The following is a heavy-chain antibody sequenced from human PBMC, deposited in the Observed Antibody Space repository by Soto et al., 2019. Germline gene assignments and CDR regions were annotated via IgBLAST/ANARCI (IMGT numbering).Heavy chain of an antibody. D-gene: IGHD6-19*01. V-gene: IGHV6-1*01. J-gene: IGHJ5*02. Sequence: SQPLSLTCAISWASVSSNMAACNCIRQSPSRGLEWLGRTYYRSKWYNDYAVSVKSRITINPDTSKNQFSLQLNSVTPEDTAVYYCARELLEVSRKWLVNSGLHNWFDPWGQGTLVTVSS. CDR1: WASVSSNMAA. CDR3: ARELLEVSRKWLVNSGLHNWFDP. CDR2: TYYRSKWYN.